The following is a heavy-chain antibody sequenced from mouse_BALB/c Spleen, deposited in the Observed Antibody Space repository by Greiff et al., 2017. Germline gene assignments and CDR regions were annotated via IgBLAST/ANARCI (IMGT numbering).Heavy chain of an antibody. D-gene: IGHD1-1*01. CDR2: IWGDGST. V-gene: IGHV2-6-7*01. J-gene: IGHJ4*01. CDR1: GFSLTGYG. CDR3: AREDYGSSLYYAMDY. Sequence: VKLVESGPGLVAPSQSLSITCTVSGFSLTGYGVNWVRQPPGKGLEWLGMIWGDGSTDYNSALKSRLSISKDNSKSQVFLKMNSLQTDDTARYYCAREDYGSSLYYAMDYWGQGTSVTVSS.